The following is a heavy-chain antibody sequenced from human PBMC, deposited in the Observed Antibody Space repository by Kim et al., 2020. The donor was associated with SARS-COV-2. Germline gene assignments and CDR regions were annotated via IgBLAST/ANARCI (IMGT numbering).Heavy chain of an antibody. CDR1: GFTFSSYG. J-gene: IGHJ6*03. V-gene: IGHV3-30*18. CDR2: ISYDGSNK. CDR3: AKEAVVTLPGIPYYYYY. Sequence: GGSLRLSCAASGFTFSSYGMHWVRQAPGKGLEWVAVISYDGSNKYYADSVKGRFTISRDNSKNTLYLQMNSLRAEDTAVYYCAKEAVVTLPGIPYYYYY. D-gene: IGHD2-15*01.